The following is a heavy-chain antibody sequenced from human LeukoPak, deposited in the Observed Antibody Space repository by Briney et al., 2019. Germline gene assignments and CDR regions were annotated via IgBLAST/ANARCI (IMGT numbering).Heavy chain of an antibody. D-gene: IGHD2-15*01. V-gene: IGHV3-30*03. CDR2: ISYDGSNK. CDR1: GFTFSSYG. J-gene: IGHJ4*02. CDR3: ARGGGHYYFDS. Sequence: GGSLRLSCAASGFTFSSYGMHWVRQAPGKGLEWVAVISYDGSNKYYADSVKGRFTISRDNSKNTLYLQMNNLRAEDTAVYYCARGGGHYYFDSWGQGSLVTVSS.